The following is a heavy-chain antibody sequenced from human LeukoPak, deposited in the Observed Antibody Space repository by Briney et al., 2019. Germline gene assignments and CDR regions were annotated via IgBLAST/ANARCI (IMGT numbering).Heavy chain of an antibody. CDR3: ARRGLVSAFDN. V-gene: IGHV3-74*01. Sequence: PGGSLRLSCAASGFTFSGYWMHWVRQAPGKGLVWDSSINSDGSSTSYADSVKGRFTISRDNAKNTLYLQMNSLRAEDTAVYYCARRGLVSAFDNWGQGTMVSVNS. CDR2: INSDGSST. CDR1: GFTFSGYW. J-gene: IGHJ3*02.